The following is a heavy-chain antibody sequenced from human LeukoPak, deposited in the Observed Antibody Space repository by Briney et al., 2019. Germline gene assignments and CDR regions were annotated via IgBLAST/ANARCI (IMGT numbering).Heavy chain of an antibody. Sequence: SETLSLTCTVSGGSISSGDYYWSWIRQPPGKGLEWIGYIYYSGSTYYNPSPKSRVTISVDTSKNQFSLKLSSVTAADTAVYYCARDCGDSSGCPFDYWGQGTLVTVSS. V-gene: IGHV4-30-4*08. CDR1: GGSISSGDYY. D-gene: IGHD3-22*01. CDR3: ARDCGDSSGCPFDY. J-gene: IGHJ4*02. CDR2: IYYSGST.